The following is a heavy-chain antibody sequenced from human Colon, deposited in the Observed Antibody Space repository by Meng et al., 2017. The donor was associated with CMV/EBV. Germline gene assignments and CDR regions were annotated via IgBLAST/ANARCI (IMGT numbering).Heavy chain of an antibody. D-gene: IGHD5-24*01. CDR2: IYSGGST. V-gene: IGHV3-53*01. CDR1: GFTVSSHY. Sequence: VQVVGSGGGLIQPGGSLRLSCTASGFTVSSHYMSWVRQAPGKGLEWVSVIYSGGSTYYADSVKGRFTISGDNAENTLYLQMDSLRVDDTAVYYCAAQRRAGFDSWGQGTLVTVSS. CDR3: AAQRRAGFDS. J-gene: IGHJ5*01.